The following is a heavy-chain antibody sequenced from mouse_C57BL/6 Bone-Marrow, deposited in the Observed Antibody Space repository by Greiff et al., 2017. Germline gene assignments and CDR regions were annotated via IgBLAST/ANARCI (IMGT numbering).Heavy chain of an antibody. J-gene: IGHJ4*01. D-gene: IGHD2-2*01. Sequence: QVHVKPPGAELVMPGASVKLSCKASGYTFTSYWMHWVKQRPGQGLAWIGEIDPSDSYTNYNQKFKGKSTLTVDKSSSTAYMQLSSLTSESSAVYDCARDRDGYDGYYSAMDYWGQGTSVTGSS. V-gene: IGHV1-69*01. CDR1: GYTFTSYW. CDR2: IDPSDSYT. CDR3: ARDRDGYDGYYSAMDY.